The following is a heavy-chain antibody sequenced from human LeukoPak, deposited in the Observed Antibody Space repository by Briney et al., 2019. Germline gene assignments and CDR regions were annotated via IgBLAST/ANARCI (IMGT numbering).Heavy chain of an antibody. CDR1: GYTFTGYY. J-gene: IGHJ4*02. Sequence: WASGKVSCKASGYTFTGYYLHWVRQAPGQGLEWMGWLNPKTGGTSYAQKFQGRVTMTRDTSISTVNMELSRLTSDDTAVYYCARATAENDHWGQGTLVTVSS. CDR2: LNPKTGGT. D-gene: IGHD1-14*01. CDR3: ARATAENDH. V-gene: IGHV1-2*02.